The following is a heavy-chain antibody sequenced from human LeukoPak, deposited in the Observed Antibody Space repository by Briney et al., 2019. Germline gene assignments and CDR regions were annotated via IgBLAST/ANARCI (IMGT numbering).Heavy chain of an antibody. CDR2: VNLQGTT. Sequence: KPSGTLSLTCGVSGGSITNTNYWTWVRPPPGKGLEWIGEVNLQGTTNSTPSLMGRVAIAVDTSENHISLQLTSVTAADTAVYYCAREGGPYRPLDYSGQGTLVTVSS. CDR3: AREGGPYRPLDY. CDR1: GGSITNTNY. J-gene: IGHJ4*02. V-gene: IGHV4-4*02.